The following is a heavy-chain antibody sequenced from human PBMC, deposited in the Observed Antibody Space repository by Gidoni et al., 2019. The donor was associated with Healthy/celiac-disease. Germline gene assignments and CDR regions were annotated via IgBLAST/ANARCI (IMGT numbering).Heavy chain of an antibody. CDR3: ARLYGRSNWYFDL. J-gene: IGHJ2*01. V-gene: IGHV3-7*03. Sequence: EVQLVESGGGLVQPGGSLRLSCAASGFTFSSYWMSWVRRAPGKGLEWVANIKQDGSEIYYVDSVKGRFTISRDNAKNSLYLQMNSLRAEDTAVYYCARLYGRSNWYFDLWGRGTLVTVSS. CDR1: GFTFSSYW. CDR2: IKQDGSEI. D-gene: IGHD3-10*01.